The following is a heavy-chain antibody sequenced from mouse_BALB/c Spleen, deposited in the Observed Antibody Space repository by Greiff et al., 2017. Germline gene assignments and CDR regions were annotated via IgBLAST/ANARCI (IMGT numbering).Heavy chain of an antibody. D-gene: IGHD1-2*01. Sequence: EVMLVESGGGLVKPGGSLKLSCAASGFAFSSYDMSWVRQTPEKRLEWVAYISSGGGSTYYPDTVKGRFTISRDNAKNTLYLQMSSLKSEDTAMYYCARHVSPITTATYYFDYWGQGTTLTVSS. CDR1: GFAFSSYD. CDR2: ISSGGGST. V-gene: IGHV5-12-1*01. J-gene: IGHJ2*01. CDR3: ARHVSPITTATYYFDY.